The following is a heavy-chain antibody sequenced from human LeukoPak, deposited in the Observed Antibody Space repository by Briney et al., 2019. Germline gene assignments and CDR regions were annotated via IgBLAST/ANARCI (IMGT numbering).Heavy chain of an antibody. D-gene: IGHD3-22*01. CDR3: ARGPYSYDSSGAFDI. V-gene: IGHV4-61*02. J-gene: IGHJ3*02. CDR1: GDSISSGDYY. CDR2: VCSSGST. Sequence: PSQTLSLTCTVSGDSISSGDYYWSWIRQPDGRGLEWIGRVCSSGSTNYNPSLKSRVTISVATSKNQFSLKLSSVTAADTAVYFCARGPYSYDSSGAFDIWGQGTMVTVSS.